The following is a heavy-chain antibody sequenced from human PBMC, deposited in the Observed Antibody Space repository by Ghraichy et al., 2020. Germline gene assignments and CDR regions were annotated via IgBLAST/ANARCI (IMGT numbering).Heavy chain of an antibody. J-gene: IGHJ6*02. Sequence: GGSLRLSCAASGFTFSSYGMHWVRQAPGKGLEWVAVIWYDGSNKYYADSVKGRFTISRDNSKNTLYLQMNSLRAEDTAVYYCARSNGYTDYYYGMDVWGQGTTVTVSS. V-gene: IGHV3-33*08. CDR3: ARSNGYTDYYYGMDV. CDR1: GFTFSSYG. CDR2: IWYDGSNK. D-gene: IGHD6-13*01.